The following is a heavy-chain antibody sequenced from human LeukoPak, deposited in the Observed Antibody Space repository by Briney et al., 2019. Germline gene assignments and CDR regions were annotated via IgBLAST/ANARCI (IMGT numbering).Heavy chain of an antibody. D-gene: IGHD2-8*01. V-gene: IGHV1-3*01. CDR2: INGGNGYT. Sequence: GASVKVSCKASGYTFANYGVHWVRHAPGQRLEWMGWINGGNGYTKYSQKFQGRVTITGDTSASTAYMELSSLRSKDAAVYYCARYINGAFDYWGQGTLVTVSS. J-gene: IGHJ4*02. CDR3: ARYINGAFDY. CDR1: GYTFANYG.